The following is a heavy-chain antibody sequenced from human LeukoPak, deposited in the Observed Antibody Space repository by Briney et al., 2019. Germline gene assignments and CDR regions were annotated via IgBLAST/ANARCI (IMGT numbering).Heavy chain of an antibody. Sequence: QPGGSLRLSCAASGFTVSSNYMSWVRQAPGKGLEWVLVIYSGSSTYYADSVKGRFTISRDNSKNTQYLQMNSLRAEDTAVYYCARGEDTKIVPVYWGQGTLVTVSS. CDR3: ARGEDTKIVPVY. V-gene: IGHV3-66*01. CDR1: GFTVSSNY. J-gene: IGHJ4*02. CDR2: IYSGSST. D-gene: IGHD3-22*01.